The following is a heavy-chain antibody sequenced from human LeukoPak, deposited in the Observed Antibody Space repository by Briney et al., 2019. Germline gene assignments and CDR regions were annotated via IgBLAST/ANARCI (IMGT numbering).Heavy chain of an antibody. CDR1: GFTFNSYV. CDR2: IGGSGSNT. CDR3: AKVGYGSGWPIDY. J-gene: IGHJ4*02. Sequence: GGSLRLSCAASGFTFNSYVVSWVRQAPGKGLEWVSAIGGSGSNTYYADSVKGRFSISRDNSKNTLYLQMNSLRAEDTAVYYCAKVGYGSGWPIDYWGQGTLVTVSS. V-gene: IGHV3-23*01. D-gene: IGHD6-19*01.